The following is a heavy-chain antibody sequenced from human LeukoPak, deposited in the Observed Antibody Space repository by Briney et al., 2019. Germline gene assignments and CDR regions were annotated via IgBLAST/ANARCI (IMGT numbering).Heavy chain of an antibody. J-gene: IGHJ4*02. CDR2: ISWNSGSI. V-gene: IGHV3-9*01. D-gene: IGHD6-6*01. CDR3: AKDRDYSSSGASVDY. CDR1: GFIFDDYA. Sequence: SLRLSCAASGFIFDDYAMHWVRQAPGKGLEWVSGISWNSGSIGYADSVKGRFTIPRDNAKNSLYLQMNSLRAEDTALYYCAKDRDYSSSGASVDYWGQGTLVTVSS.